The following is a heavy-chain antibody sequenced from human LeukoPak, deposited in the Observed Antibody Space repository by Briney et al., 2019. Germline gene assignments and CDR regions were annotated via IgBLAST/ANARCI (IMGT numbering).Heavy chain of an antibody. V-gene: IGHV3-7*03. CDR3: ARSLPYGTTWYGRSDF. D-gene: IGHD6-13*01. J-gene: IGHJ4*02. Sequence: GGSLRLSCSASGFPFSTLGMHWVRQAPGKGLEWVANIRQDGDTKYYVDSVKGRFTISRDNAMNSLYLQMNSLRAEDTAIYYCARSLPYGTTWYGRSDFWGQGTLVTVSS. CDR1: GFPFSTLG. CDR2: IRQDGDTK.